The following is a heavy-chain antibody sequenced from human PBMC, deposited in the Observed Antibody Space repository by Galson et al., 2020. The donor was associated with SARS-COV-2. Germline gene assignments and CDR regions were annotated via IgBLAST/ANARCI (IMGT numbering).Heavy chain of an antibody. Sequence: SETLSLTCTVSGGSISTSSDYWGWLRQPPGKGLEWIATISYSGSTYYNPSLKSRVVISVDKSKNQFSLRMSSVTAADTAVYYCARRKYYNYYMDVWGKGTAVIISS. CDR2: ISYSGST. CDR1: GGSISTSSDY. V-gene: IGHV4-39*01. J-gene: IGHJ6*03. CDR3: ARRKYYNYYMDV.